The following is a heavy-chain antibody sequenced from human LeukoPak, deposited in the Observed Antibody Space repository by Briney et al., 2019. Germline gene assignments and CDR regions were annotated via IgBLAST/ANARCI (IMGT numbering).Heavy chain of an antibody. Sequence: GGSLRLSCAASGFTFSSYSMTWVRQAPGKGLEWVSSISSSSSYIYYADSVKGRFTISRDNAKNSLYLQMNSLRAEDTAVYYCAKGGNSYYYDTESDYWGQGTLVTVSS. D-gene: IGHD3-22*01. CDR3: AKGGNSYYYDTESDY. CDR2: ISSSSSYI. J-gene: IGHJ4*02. V-gene: IGHV3-21*01. CDR1: GFTFSSYS.